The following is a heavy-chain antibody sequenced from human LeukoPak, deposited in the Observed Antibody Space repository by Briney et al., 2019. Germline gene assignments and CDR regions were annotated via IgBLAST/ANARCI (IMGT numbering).Heavy chain of an antibody. D-gene: IGHD6-13*01. CDR1: GFTFSSYS. CDR2: ISSSSSTI. CDR3: ARAKGSSSWLYYYYYYMDV. V-gene: IGHV3-48*01. J-gene: IGHJ6*03. Sequence: GGSLRLSCAASGFTFSSYSMNWVRQAPGKGLEWVSYISSSSSTIYYADSVKGRFTISRDNAKNSLYLQMNSLRAEDTAVYYCARAKGSSSWLYYYYYYMDVWGKGTTVTVSS.